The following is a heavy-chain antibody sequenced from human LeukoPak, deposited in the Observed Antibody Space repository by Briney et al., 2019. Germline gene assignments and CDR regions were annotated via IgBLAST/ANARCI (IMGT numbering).Heavy chain of an antibody. V-gene: IGHV3-30*04. CDR3: ARERHD. J-gene: IGHJ4*02. Sequence: PGGSLRLSCAASGFTFSSYAMHWVRQAPGKGLEWVAVISYDGSNKYYADSVKGRFTISRGNSKNTLYLQMNSLRAEDTAVYYCARERHDWGQGTLVTVSS. CDR2: ISYDGSNK. CDR1: GFTFSSYA.